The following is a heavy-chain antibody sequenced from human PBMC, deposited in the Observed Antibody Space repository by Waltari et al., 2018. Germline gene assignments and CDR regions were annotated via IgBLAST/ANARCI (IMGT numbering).Heavy chain of an antibody. Sequence: QVQLQESGPGLVKPSETLSLPCAVSGYSLSSGYYWGWTRHPPGKGLEWIGSIYHSGSTYYNPSLKSRVTISVDTSKNQFSLKLSSVTAADTAVYYCARESDAYYDSSGWALDWGQGTLVTVSS. V-gene: IGHV4-38-2*02. CDR3: ARESDAYYDSSGWALD. CDR2: IYHSGST. J-gene: IGHJ4*02. CDR1: GYSLSSGYY. D-gene: IGHD3-22*01.